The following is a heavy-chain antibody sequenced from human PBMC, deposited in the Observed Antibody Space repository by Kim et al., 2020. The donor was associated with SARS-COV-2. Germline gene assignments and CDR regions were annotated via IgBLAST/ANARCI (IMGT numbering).Heavy chain of an antibody. J-gene: IGHJ4*02. V-gene: IGHV3-23*01. Sequence: TYYEASVKGRFNIAKDNSKNPLYLQMNSLRAEDTAVYYCAALGGYSYGLDYWGQGTLVTVSS. D-gene: IGHD5-18*01. CDR3: AALGGYSYGLDY. CDR2: T.